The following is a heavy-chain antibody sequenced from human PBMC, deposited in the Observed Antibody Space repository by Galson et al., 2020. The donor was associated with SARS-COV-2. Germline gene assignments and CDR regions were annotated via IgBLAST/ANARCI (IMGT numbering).Heavy chain of an antibody. CDR2: CYSRGNT. D-gene: IGHD3-22*01. CDR1: GDSISSGAIY. Sequence: SETLSLTCTVSGDSISSGAIYWSWIRQPAGKGLEWIGRCYSRGNTMYNPSLKSRPTISVDSSKNQLSLILSSVTAADTAISYCARMTSSAWFSAGYFDLWGRGTLVTVSS. CDR3: ARMTSSAWFSAGYFDL. V-gene: IGHV4-61*02. J-gene: IGHJ2*01.